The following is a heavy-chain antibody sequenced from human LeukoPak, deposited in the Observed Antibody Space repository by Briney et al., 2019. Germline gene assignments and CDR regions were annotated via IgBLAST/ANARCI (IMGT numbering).Heavy chain of an antibody. CDR1: GGSISSYY. V-gene: IGHV4-59*01. J-gene: IGHJ4*02. CDR2: IYYSGST. CDR3: ATYDFWSGHEAH. D-gene: IGHD3-3*01. Sequence: PSETLSLTCTVSGGSISSYYWNWIRQPLGKGLEWIGYIYYSGSTNYNPSLKSRVTISVDTSKNQFSLKLSSVTAADTAVYYCATYDFWSGHEAHWGEGTLVTVSS.